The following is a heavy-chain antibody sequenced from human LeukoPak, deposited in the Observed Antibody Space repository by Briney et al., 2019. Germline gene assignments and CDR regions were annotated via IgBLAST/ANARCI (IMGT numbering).Heavy chain of an antibody. CDR3: ARDPGYCTNGVCYYFDY. J-gene: IGHJ4*02. D-gene: IGHD2-8*01. Sequence: GGSLRLSCIASGFTFSDSYMSWIRQAPGKGLEWVSYISTSGSTIYYADSVKGRFTISRDNAKNSLYLQMNSLRAEDTALYYCARDPGYCTNGVCYYFDYWGQGTLVTVSS. V-gene: IGHV3-11*04. CDR2: ISTSGSTI. CDR1: GFTFSDSY.